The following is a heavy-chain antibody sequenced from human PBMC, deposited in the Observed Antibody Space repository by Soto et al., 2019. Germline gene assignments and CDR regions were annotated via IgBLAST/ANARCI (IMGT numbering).Heavy chain of an antibody. J-gene: IGHJ5*02. V-gene: IGHV3-74*01. CDR1: GVTFSSHW. Sequence: EVQLVESGGGLVQPGGSLRLSCEASGVTFSSHWMHWVRQAPGKGLVWLSRINTDGSDTNYADFVKGRFTISRDNAKNTVYVQMNSLKTEDTAVYYCARGGLRAFWFDPWGQGTLVTVSS. CDR2: INTDGSDT. D-gene: IGHD4-17*01. CDR3: ARGGLRAFWFDP.